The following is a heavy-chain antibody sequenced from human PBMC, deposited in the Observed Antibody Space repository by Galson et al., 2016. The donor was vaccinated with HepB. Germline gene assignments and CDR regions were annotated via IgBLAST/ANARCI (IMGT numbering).Heavy chain of an antibody. CDR2: IDPSDSQI. J-gene: IGHJ6*02. V-gene: IGHV5-10-1*01. D-gene: IGHD3-16*01. CDR3: ARKGGQDGWDD. Sequence: QSGAEVKKPGESLRISCKGSGYPFDSYWITWVRQVPGKGLEWMGRIDPSDSQITYSPSFQGHVIFSVDESITSAYLEWSSLEASDSSVYFCARKGGQDGWDDWGPGTTVTVSS. CDR1: GYPFDSYW.